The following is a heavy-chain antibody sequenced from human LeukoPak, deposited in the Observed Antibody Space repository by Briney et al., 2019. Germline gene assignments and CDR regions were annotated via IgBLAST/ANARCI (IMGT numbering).Heavy chain of an antibody. D-gene: IGHD1-1*01. J-gene: IGHJ3*02. CDR3: ARGRVHSWSDAFDI. V-gene: IGHV1-2*02. CDR2: INSDSGGT. Sequence: ASVKVSCKASGYTFTGHYMHWVRQAPGQGLEWMGWINSDSGGTKYAQKFQRSVIITRVTSISTAYMELSRLRSDDTAVYYCARGRVHSWSDAFDIWGQGTTVTVSS. CDR1: GYTFTGHY.